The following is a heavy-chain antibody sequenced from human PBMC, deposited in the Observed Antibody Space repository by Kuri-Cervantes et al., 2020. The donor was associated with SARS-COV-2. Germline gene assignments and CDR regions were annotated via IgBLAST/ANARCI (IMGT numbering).Heavy chain of an antibody. D-gene: IGHD3-10*01. CDR1: GGTFSSYA. CDR2: IIPIFGTA. V-gene: IGHV1-69*13. CDR3: ARDQPRFFMVRGQDALDI. Sequence: SVKVSCKASGGTFSSYAISWVRQAPGQGLEWMGGIIPIFGTANYAQKFQGRVTITADESTSTAYMELSSLRSEDTAVYYCARDQPRFFMVRGQDALDIWGQGTMVTVSS. J-gene: IGHJ3*02.